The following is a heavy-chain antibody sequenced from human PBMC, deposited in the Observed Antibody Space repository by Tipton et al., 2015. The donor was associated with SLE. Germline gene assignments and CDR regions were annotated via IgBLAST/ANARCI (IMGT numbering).Heavy chain of an antibody. J-gene: IGHJ6*03. D-gene: IGHD2-8*01. V-gene: IGHV4-59*02. CDR1: GDSVKSRY. CDR3: ARGREWHWSPYYMDV. CDR2: RFHDRNI. Sequence: TLSLTCTVSGDSVKSRYWIWVRQPAGPGLEGVGYRFHDRNINYNPSLKTRLTMSVDTSRDQFSLTLNSVTAADTGISDCARGREWHWSPYYMDVWGKGTTVTVSS.